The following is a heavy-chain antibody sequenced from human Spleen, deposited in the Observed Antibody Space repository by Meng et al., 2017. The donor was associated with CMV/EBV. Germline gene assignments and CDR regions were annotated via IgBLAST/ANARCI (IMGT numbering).Heavy chain of an antibody. CDR2: THYTRST. D-gene: IGHD2-2*01. CDR3: ARLGSSPLYWFDP. V-gene: IGHV4-31*02. CDR1: GGSISLTCDY. Sequence: VLGGSISLTCDYWSLIRQHPGQGLEWIASTHYTRSTYYNPSLQSRVNLSVDTTKNQFSLKLGSVTAADTAVYYCARLGSSPLYWFDPWGQGTLVTVSS. J-gene: IGHJ5*02.